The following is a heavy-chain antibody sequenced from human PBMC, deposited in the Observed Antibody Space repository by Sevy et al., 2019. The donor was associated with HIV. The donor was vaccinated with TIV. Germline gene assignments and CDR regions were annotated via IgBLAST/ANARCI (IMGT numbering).Heavy chain of an antibody. Sequence: GESLKISCAASGFTFSSYSMHWVRQAPGKGLEWVAVISYDGSNKYYGDSVKGRFTISRDNSKNTLYLQMNSLRAEDTAVYYCAKDGEAQLWLGYFDSWGQGTLVTVSS. CDR1: GFTFSSYS. D-gene: IGHD5-18*01. J-gene: IGHJ4*02. CDR2: ISYDGSNK. V-gene: IGHV3-30*18. CDR3: AKDGEAQLWLGYFDS.